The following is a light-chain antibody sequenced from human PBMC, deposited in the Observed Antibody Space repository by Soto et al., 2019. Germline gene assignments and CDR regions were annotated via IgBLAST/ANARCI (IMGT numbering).Light chain of an antibody. CDR1: QSVNRN. V-gene: IGKV3-15*01. J-gene: IGKJ4*01. CDR2: DAS. Sequence: EIVMTQSPATLSVSPGERATLSCRASQSVNRNLAWYQQKPGQTPRLLIYDASSRATGIPARFSGSGSGTDFTLTISSLQSEEFAVYYCQQYNNWPLTCGGGTNVEIK. CDR3: QQYNNWPLT.